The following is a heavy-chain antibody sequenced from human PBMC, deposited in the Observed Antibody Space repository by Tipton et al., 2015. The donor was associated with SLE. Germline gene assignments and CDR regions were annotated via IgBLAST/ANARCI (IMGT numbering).Heavy chain of an antibody. CDR3: VRDADYYDSFHDGFEI. J-gene: IGHJ3*02. D-gene: IGHD3-10*01. CDR2: SNHAGIT. Sequence: WSWTRQSPERGLEWIGESNHAGITNYNPSLKSRVTVSVDTSKNQFSLKMTSVTAADTAIYYCVRDADYYDSFHDGFEIWGQGTMVTVSS. V-gene: IGHV4-34*01.